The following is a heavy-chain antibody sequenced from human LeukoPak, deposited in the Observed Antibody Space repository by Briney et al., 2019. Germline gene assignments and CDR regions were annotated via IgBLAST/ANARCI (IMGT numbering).Heavy chain of an antibody. D-gene: IGHD3-16*02. CDR3: AREDRESFDS. J-gene: IGHJ5*01. V-gene: IGHV3-21*06. Sequence: GGCLRLSCAASGFTFSAYTMNWVRQAPGKGLEWVSSISGNDYYIYYADSVKGRFTVSRDNAKSSLYLQMNSLTDEDTAVYYCAREDRESFDSWGQGTLVTVSS. CDR2: ISGNDYYI. CDR1: GFTFSAYT.